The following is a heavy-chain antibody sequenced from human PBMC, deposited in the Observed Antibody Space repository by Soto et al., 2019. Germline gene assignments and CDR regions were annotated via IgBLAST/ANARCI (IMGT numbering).Heavy chain of an antibody. J-gene: IGHJ4*02. D-gene: IGHD1-26*01. CDR1: GGSISSYY. CDR3: ARYSGTYYVY. CDR2: ISYSGST. Sequence: QVHLQESGPGLVKPSETLSLTCTVSGGSISSYYWTWIRQPPGKGLEWIGFISYSGSTSYNPSLNGQVSISVGPSKNQFSRGLSSVTAADTAVYYCARYSGTYYVYWGQGTLVTVSS. V-gene: IGHV4-59*01.